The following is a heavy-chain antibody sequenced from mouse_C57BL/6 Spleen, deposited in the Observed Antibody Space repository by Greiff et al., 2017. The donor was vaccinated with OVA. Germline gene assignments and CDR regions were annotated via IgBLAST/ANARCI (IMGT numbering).Heavy chain of an antibody. D-gene: IGHD2-1*01. J-gene: IGHJ2*01. CDR1: GYAFSSYW. V-gene: IGHV1-80*01. Sequence: QVQLKESGAELVKPGASVKISCKASGYAFSSYWMNWVKQRPGKGLEWIGQIYPGDGDTNYNGKFKGKATLTADKSSSTAYMQLSSLTSEDSAVYFCARGGNSYYFDYWGQGTTLTVSS. CDR2: IYPGDGDT. CDR3: ARGGNSYYFDY.